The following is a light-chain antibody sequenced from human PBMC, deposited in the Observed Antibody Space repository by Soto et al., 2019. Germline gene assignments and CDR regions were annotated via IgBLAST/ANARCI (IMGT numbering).Light chain of an antibody. CDR1: ESVHRN. CDR2: YAS. Sequence: EVVMTESPATLSVSPGERVTLSCRASESVHRNLAWYHQQPGQGPSLLIYYASTRATGVPDRFTGSGSGTEFTLTISSLQSEDFGVYHCQHYSNWPPTFGPGTKVEI. CDR3: QHYSNWPPT. V-gene: IGKV3-15*01. J-gene: IGKJ3*01.